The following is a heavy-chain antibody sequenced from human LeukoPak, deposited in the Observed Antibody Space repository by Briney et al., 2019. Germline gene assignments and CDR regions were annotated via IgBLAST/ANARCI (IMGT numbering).Heavy chain of an antibody. Sequence: GASVKVSCKASGYTFTTYDINWERQATGQGLEWMGWMNPNSGNTGYTQKFQGRVTMTRNTSISTAYRELSSLRSEDTAVYYCARGRGSGHKENWFDPWGQGTLVTVSS. CDR1: GYTFTTYD. CDR3: ARGRGSGHKENWFDP. J-gene: IGHJ5*02. CDR2: MNPNSGNT. V-gene: IGHV1-8*01. D-gene: IGHD6-19*01.